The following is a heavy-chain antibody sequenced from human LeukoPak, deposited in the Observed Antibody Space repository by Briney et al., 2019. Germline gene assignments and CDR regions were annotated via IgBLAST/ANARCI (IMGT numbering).Heavy chain of an antibody. CDR2: ISSSAAYI. V-gene: IGHV3-21*01. CDR1: GFSFSSYS. Sequence: GGSLRLSCAASGFSFSSYSLNWVRHAPGKGLERVSSISSSAAYIFYADSLKGRFTISRDNAKNSLYLQMNSLRAEDTAVYYCARSLLGSCTGGTCYIDYYGMDVWGQGTTVTVSS. CDR3: ARSLLGSCTGGTCYIDYYGMDV. D-gene: IGHD2-15*01. J-gene: IGHJ6*02.